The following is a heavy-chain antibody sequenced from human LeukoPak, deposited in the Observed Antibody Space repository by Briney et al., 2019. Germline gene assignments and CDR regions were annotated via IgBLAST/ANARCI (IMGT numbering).Heavy chain of an antibody. CDR2: IIPIFGTA. CDR1: GGTFSSYA. CDR3: ARVLGVNRPFDY. D-gene: IGHD3-3*01. J-gene: IGHJ4*02. Sequence: SVKVSCRASGGTFSSYAISWVRQAPGQGLEWMGGIIPIFGTANYAQKFQGRVTITADESTSTAYMELSSLRSEDTAVYYCARVLGVNRPFDYWGQGTLVTVPS. V-gene: IGHV1-69*01.